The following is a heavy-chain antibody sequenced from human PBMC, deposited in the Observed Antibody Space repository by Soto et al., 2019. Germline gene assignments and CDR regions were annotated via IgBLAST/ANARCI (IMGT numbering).Heavy chain of an antibody. D-gene: IGHD3-22*01. J-gene: IGHJ4*02. CDR3: ARASYDSSTYYLDY. V-gene: IGHV4-30-4*01. CDR1: GASISSGDYY. CDR2: IYYSGNT. Sequence: QVQLQESGPGLVKLSQTLSLTCTVSGASISSGDYYWTWIRQPPGKGLEWIGSIYYSGNTYYNPSLKSRVTISVDPSNNQFSLKLSSVTAADTAVYYCARASYDSSTYYLDYWGQGTLVTVSS.